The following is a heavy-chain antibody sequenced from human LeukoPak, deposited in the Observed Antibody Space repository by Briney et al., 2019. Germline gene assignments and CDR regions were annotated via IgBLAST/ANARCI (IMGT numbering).Heavy chain of an antibody. CDR2: IYTSGST. J-gene: IGHJ5*02. V-gene: IGHV4-4*07. Sequence: KPSETLSLTCTVSGGSISSYYWSWIRQPAGKGLEWIGRIYTSGSTNYHPSLKSRVTMSVDQSKSEFSLKLSTVTPADTAVYYCARDKIADSSGMGTRFDPWGQGTLVTVSS. CDR1: GGSISSYY. CDR3: ARDKIADSSGMGTRFDP. D-gene: IGHD3-22*01.